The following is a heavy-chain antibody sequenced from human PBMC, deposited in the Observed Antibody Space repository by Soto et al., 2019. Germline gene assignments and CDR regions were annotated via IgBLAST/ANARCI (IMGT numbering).Heavy chain of an antibody. CDR1: GYTFTGYY. Sequence: ASVKVSCKASGYTFTGYYMHWVRQAPGQGLEWMGWINPNSGGTNYAQKFQGRVTMTTDTSISTAYMELSRLRSDDTAVYYCASGRSVRGVIRTLDYWGQGTLVTVSS. CDR2: INPNSGGT. V-gene: IGHV1-2*02. J-gene: IGHJ4*02. CDR3: ASGRSVRGVIRTLDY. D-gene: IGHD3-10*01.